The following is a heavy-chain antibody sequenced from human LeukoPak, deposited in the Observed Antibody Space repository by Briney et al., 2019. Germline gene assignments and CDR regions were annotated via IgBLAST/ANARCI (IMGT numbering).Heavy chain of an antibody. J-gene: IGHJ4*02. V-gene: IGHV4-30-2*03. CDR2: IYHSGST. D-gene: IGHD1-7*01. CDR1: GGSISSGGYY. Sequence: PSETLSLTCTVSGGSISSGGYYWSWIRQPPGKGLVWIGYIYHSGSTYYNPSLKSRVTISVDTSKNQFSLKLSSVTAADTAVYYCARPDGGTTRGFDYWGQGTLVTVSS. CDR3: ARPDGGTTRGFDY.